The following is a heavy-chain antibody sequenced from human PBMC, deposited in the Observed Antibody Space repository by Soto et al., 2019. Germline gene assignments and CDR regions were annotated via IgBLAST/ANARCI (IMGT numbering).Heavy chain of an antibody. Sequence: SETLPLTCTVSGGSFTGHFWSWVRQPPGKGLACIGEVSHSGNTKYSPSLRSRVTLSVDSSKNQISLALTSVTAADTAVYYCARAKFARTGWHQFHIWGPGTMLSV. CDR2: VSHSGNT. V-gene: IGHV4-34*01. D-gene: IGHD7-27*01. J-gene: IGHJ3*02. CDR1: GGSFTGHF. CDR3: ARAKFARTGWHQFHI.